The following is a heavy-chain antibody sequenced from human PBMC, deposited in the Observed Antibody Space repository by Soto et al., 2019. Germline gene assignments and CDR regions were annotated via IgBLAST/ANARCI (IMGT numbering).Heavy chain of an antibody. CDR2: ILYDVSNK. CDR3: AKDTTQSTYYASSGSPGDYYYGMDV. J-gene: IGHJ6*02. CDR1: GFTVSSYG. V-gene: IGHV3-30*18. D-gene: IGHD3-22*01. Sequence: GRCRRLSCAAAGFTVSSYGMHWDRQAPGKGLEWVAVILYDVSNKYYADSGKGRFTISRDNSENTLYRQVNSLRGEDPAVYYCAKDTTQSTYYASSGSPGDYYYGMDVWGQGTTVTVSS.